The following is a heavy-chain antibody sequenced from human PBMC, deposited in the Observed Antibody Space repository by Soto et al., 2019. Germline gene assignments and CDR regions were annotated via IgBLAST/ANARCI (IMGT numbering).Heavy chain of an antibody. CDR3: AKQLGYCSGGSCYSPPVAAFDI. V-gene: IGHV3-23*01. J-gene: IGHJ3*02. Sequence: GGSLRLSCAASGFTFSSYAMSWFRQAPGKGLEWVSAISGSGGSTYYADSVKGRFTISRDNSKNTLYLQMNSLRAEDTAVYYCAKQLGYCSGGSCYSPPVAAFDIWGQGTMVTVSS. D-gene: IGHD2-15*01. CDR1: GFTFSSYA. CDR2: ISGSGGST.